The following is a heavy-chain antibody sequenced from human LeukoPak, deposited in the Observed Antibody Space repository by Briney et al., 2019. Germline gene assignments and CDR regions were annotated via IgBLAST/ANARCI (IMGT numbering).Heavy chain of an antibody. V-gene: IGHV3-23*01. Sequence: GPLSLSCAASGFRFKSYAMNWVRQAPGKGLEWVSSISESGDSTHYADSVKGRFTISRDNSKNTPYLQMNSLRAEDTAVYYCARDDGGEDAFDIWGQGTMVTVSS. CDR2: ISESGDST. CDR3: ARDDGGEDAFDI. CDR1: GFRFKSYA. J-gene: IGHJ3*02.